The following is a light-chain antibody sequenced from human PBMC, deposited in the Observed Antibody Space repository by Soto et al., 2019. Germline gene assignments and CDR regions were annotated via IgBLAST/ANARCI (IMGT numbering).Light chain of an antibody. CDR1: ISDVGGYDY. Sequence: QTLLTQPAYVSGSPGQSITISCTGTISDVGGYDYVSWYQLHPGKAPKLMVFEVNNRPSGVSYRFSGSKSGNTASLTISGLQDEDEADYFCSSYSISTAYIFGTGTRSPS. V-gene: IGLV2-14*01. CDR3: SSYSISTAYI. CDR2: EVN. J-gene: IGLJ1*01.